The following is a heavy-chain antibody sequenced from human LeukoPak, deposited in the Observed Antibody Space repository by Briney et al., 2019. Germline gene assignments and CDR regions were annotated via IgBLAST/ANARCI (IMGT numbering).Heavy chain of an antibody. CDR1: GGSVSSGSYF. Sequence: PSETLSLTCTVSGGSVSSGSYFWSWIPQPPGKGLEWIGYIYYSGSTNYNSSLKSRVTISVDTSKNQFSLKLSSVTAADTAVYWCARGIIRGADTPYYYGMDVWGRGTTVTVSS. D-gene: IGHD3-10*01. J-gene: IGHJ6*02. V-gene: IGHV4-61*01. CDR3: ARGIIRGADTPYYYGMDV. CDR2: IYYSGST.